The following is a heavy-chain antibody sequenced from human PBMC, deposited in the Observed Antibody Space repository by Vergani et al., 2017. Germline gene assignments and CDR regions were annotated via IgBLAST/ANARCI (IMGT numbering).Heavy chain of an antibody. Sequence: EVQLVESGGGLVQPGRSLRLSCTASGFTFGDYAVNWVRQAPGKGLEWVSFIRSDTYGGTTEYAASVKGRFTISRDDSNGIAYLQMNSLKTEDTAVYYCTIDPVITTVSPHYYYGMDVWSQGTTVTVSS. V-gene: IGHV3-49*04. CDR3: TIDPVITTVSPHYYYGMDV. CDR1: GFTFGDYA. CDR2: IRSDTYGGTT. D-gene: IGHD4-17*01. J-gene: IGHJ6*02.